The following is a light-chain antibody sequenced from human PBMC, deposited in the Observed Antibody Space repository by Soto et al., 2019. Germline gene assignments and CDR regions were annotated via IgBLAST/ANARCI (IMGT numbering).Light chain of an antibody. V-gene: IGLV4-69*01. CDR2: LNSDGSH. Sequence: QLVLTQSPSASASLGASVKLTCTLSSGHSSYAIAWHQQQPEKGPRYLMKLNSDGSHSKGDGIPDRFSGSSSGAERYLTIYSLQSEDEADYYGQTWGSGTVVFGGGTKLTVL. CDR3: QTWGSGTVV. CDR1: SGHSSYA. J-gene: IGLJ2*01.